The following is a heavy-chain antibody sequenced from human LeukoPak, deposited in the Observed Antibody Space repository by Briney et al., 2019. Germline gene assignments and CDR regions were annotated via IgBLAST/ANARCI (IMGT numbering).Heavy chain of an antibody. CDR1: GGTFSSYA. Sequence: SVKVSCKASGGTFSSYAISWVRQAPGQGLEWMGRIIPILGIANYAQKFQGRVTITADKSTSTAYMELSSLRSEDTAVYYCASTKNIVVVVAATGEYFQHWGQGTLVTVSS. V-gene: IGHV1-69*04. J-gene: IGHJ1*01. D-gene: IGHD2-15*01. CDR3: ASTKNIVVVVAATGEYFQH. CDR2: IIPILGIA.